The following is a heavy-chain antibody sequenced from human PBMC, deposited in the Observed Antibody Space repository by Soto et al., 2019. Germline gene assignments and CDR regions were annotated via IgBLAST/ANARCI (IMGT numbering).Heavy chain of an antibody. CDR1: GFTFSSYS. J-gene: IGHJ3*02. Sequence: GGSLRLSCAASGFTFSSYSMNWVRQAPGKGLEWVSYISSSSSTIYYADSVKGRFTISRDNAKNSLYLQMNSLRAEDTAVYYCARQHSSGWYGGAFDIWGQGTMVTVSS. CDR3: ARQHSSGWYGGAFDI. V-gene: IGHV3-48*01. CDR2: ISSSSSTI. D-gene: IGHD6-19*01.